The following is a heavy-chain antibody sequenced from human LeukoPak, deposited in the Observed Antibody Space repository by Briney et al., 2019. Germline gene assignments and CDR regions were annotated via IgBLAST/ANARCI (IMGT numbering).Heavy chain of an antibody. CDR2: INHSGST. CDR1: GGSFSDYY. Sequence: SETLSLTCAVYGGSFSDYYWNGFPQPPGRGREWIGEINHSGSTNYNPSLKSRVTISVDTSKNQFSLKLSSVTAADTAVYYCARGLSRLPPGGYWGQGTLVTVSS. J-gene: IGHJ4*02. D-gene: IGHD4-11*01. V-gene: IGHV4-34*01. CDR3: ARGLSRLPPGGY.